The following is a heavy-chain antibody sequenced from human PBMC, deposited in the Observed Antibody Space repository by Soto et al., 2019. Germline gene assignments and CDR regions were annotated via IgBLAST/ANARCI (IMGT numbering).Heavy chain of an antibody. V-gene: IGHV4-34*01. J-gene: IGHJ4*02. Sequence: SETLSLTCTVSGGSISSYYWSWIRQSPGKGLEWIGEISQSGNTNYSPSLKSRVSISIDTSKKQFSLNLASVSAADTAVYYCARAPKVSGSSQTRPDFWGQGTLVTVSS. CDR2: ISQSGNT. CDR1: GGSISSYY. CDR3: ARAPKVSGSSQTRPDF. D-gene: IGHD6-6*01.